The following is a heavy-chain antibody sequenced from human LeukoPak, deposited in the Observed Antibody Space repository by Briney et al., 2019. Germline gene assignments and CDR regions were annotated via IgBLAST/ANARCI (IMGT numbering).Heavy chain of an antibody. V-gene: IGHV3-30*18. J-gene: IGHJ4*02. Sequence: GGSLRLSCAASGFTFRSYGMHWVRQAPGKGLEWVAIISYDGSNEFYADSVKGRFTISIDNSKNTLYLQMNSLRVEDTAVYYCAKDIGSGWFPQGEYWGQGTLVTVSS. CDR1: GFTFRSYG. CDR2: ISYDGSNE. D-gene: IGHD6-19*01. CDR3: AKDIGSGWFPQGEY.